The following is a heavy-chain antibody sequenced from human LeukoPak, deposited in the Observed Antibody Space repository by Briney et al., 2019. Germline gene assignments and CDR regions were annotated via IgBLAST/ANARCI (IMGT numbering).Heavy chain of an antibody. Sequence: PGGSLRLSCAASGFTFSSYAMSWVRQAPGKGLEWVSAISGSGGSTYYADSVKGRFTISRDNSKNTLYLQMNSLRAEDTAVYYCAKDGGGLELDGDYYYYMDVWGKGTTVTVSS. CDR3: AKDGGGLELDGDYYYYMDV. V-gene: IGHV3-23*01. CDR2: ISGSGGST. D-gene: IGHD1-7*01. J-gene: IGHJ6*03. CDR1: GFTFSSYA.